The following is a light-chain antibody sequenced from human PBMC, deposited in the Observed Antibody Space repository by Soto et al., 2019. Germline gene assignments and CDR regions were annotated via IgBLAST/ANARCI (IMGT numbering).Light chain of an antibody. Sequence: EILMTQSPATLSVSPGERATLSCRAGQGVTTNFAWYQQKSGQSPRLLIYDVSSRATGVPSRFSGTGSETDFTLTISRLEPEDFAVYYCQQYGNSPITFGQGTRLEIK. CDR3: QQYGNSPIT. CDR2: DVS. CDR1: QGVTTN. J-gene: IGKJ5*01. V-gene: IGKV3-15*01.